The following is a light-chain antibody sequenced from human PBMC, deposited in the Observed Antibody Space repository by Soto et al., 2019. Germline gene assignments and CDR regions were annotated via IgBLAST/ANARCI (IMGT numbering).Light chain of an antibody. CDR1: QSVSSSY. V-gene: IGKV3-20*01. Sequence: DIVLTQSPGTLSLSPGERATLSCRASQSVSSSYLAWYQQKPGQAPRLLISGASSRATGIPDRFRGSGSGTDFTLTISRLEPEGFAEYYCQQYGSSPYTFGQGTKLEIK. CDR3: QQYGSSPYT. CDR2: GAS. J-gene: IGKJ2*01.